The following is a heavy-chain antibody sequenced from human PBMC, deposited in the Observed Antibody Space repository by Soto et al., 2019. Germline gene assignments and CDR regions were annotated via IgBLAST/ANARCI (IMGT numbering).Heavy chain of an antibody. D-gene: IGHD3-10*01. CDR1: GDSISSSNG. J-gene: IGHJ4*02. CDR2: IYHSGST. Sequence: PSETLALTCAVSGDSISSSNGWSWVSQPPGKGLEWIGEIYHSGSTNYNPSLKSRVTISVDKSKNQFSLKLNSVTAADTAVYYCAKVRESRGPQPFDYWGQGTLVTVSS. CDR3: AKVRESRGPQPFDY. V-gene: IGHV4-4*02.